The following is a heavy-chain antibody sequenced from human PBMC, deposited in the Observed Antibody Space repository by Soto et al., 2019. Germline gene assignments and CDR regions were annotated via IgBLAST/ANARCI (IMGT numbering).Heavy chain of an antibody. V-gene: IGHV4-59*01. CDR3: ARGYNYGLDV. CDR2: IFYSGSS. CDR1: GGSISNIY. Sequence: SETLSLTCNVSGGSISNIYCSWLRQTPGKGLERIGYIFYSGSSNSNASLKSRVTLSVDRSKNQFSLKLNSVTAADTAVYYCARGYNYGLDVWGQGTTVTVS. J-gene: IGHJ6*02.